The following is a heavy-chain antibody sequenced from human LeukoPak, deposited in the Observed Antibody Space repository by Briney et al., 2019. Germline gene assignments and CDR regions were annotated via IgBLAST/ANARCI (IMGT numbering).Heavy chain of an antibody. J-gene: IGHJ4*02. CDR1: GYSFTSYW. Sequence: GESLKISCKGSGYSFTSYWIGWVRQMPGKGLEWMGIIYPGDSDTRYSPFFQGQVSISADKSITTAYLQWSSLRPSDTAMYFCPSFEQLWSPFDYWGQGTLVTVSS. CDR2: IYPGDSDT. CDR3: PSFEQLWSPFDY. V-gene: IGHV5-51*01. D-gene: IGHD5-18*01.